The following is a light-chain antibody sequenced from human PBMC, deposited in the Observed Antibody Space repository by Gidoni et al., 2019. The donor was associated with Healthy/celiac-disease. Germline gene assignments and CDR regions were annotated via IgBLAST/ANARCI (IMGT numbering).Light chain of an antibody. J-gene: IGKJ1*01. CDR3: QQRSNWLVT. Sequence: EIVLTQSPATLSFSPGESATLSCRASQSVSSYLAWYQQTPGQAPRLLIYDASNRATGIPARFSGSGSGTDFTLTISSLEPEDFAVYYCQQRSNWLVTFGQGTKVEIK. V-gene: IGKV3-11*01. CDR2: DAS. CDR1: QSVSSY.